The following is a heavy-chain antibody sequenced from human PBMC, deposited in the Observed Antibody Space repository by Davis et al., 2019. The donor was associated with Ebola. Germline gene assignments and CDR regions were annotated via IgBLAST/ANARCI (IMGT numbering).Heavy chain of an antibody. D-gene: IGHD3-22*01. CDR3: ARDYYDSNGYLYYFDS. CDR2: IYHSGSA. CDR1: GASIASGGYS. V-gene: IGHV4-30-2*01. Sequence: MPSETLSLTCAVSGASIASGGYSWSWIRQPPGKGLEWIGYIYHSGSAYYNPSLKSRVTMSVDRSRNQFSLKLTSVAAADTAIYYCARDYYDSNGYLYYFDSWGQGTLVTVSS. J-gene: IGHJ4*02.